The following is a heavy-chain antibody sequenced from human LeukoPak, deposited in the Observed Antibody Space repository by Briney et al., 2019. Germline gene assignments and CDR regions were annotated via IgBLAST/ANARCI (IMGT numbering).Heavy chain of an antibody. V-gene: IGHV3-20*04. Sequence: GGSLRLSCAASGFPFDDYGMTWVRQAPGKGLEWVSGNWNGGSTGYADSVKGRFTISRDNAKDSLYLQMNSVRAEDTAVYYCARLGIAAAGTSDDYWGQGTLVTVSS. D-gene: IGHD6-13*01. J-gene: IGHJ4*02. CDR3: ARLGIAAAGTSDDY. CDR1: GFPFDDYG. CDR2: NWNGGST.